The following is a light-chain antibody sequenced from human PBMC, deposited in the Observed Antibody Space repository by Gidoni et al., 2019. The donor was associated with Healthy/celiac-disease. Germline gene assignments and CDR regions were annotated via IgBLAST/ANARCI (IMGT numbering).Light chain of an antibody. CDR2: DAS. Sequence: DIQMTQSPSTLSASVGDRVTITCRASQSISSWLAWYQQKPGKAPKLLIYDASSLESGVPSRFSGSGSGTEFTLTSSSLQPDDFATDYCQQYNSYSLTFGQGTKVEIK. J-gene: IGKJ1*01. CDR1: QSISSW. CDR3: QQYNSYSLT. V-gene: IGKV1-5*01.